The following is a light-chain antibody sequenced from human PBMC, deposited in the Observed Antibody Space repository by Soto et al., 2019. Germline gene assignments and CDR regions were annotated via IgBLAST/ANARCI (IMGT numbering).Light chain of an antibody. V-gene: IGKV1-5*01. Sequence: DIQMTQSPSTLSASVGDRVTITCRASQSISSWLAWYQQKPGKAPKLLMYDASSLDSGVPSRFSGSGSGTEFTLTISSLQPDDFATYYCHQYNAYPWTFCQGTKVEI. CDR3: HQYNAYPWT. CDR1: QSISSW. J-gene: IGKJ1*01. CDR2: DAS.